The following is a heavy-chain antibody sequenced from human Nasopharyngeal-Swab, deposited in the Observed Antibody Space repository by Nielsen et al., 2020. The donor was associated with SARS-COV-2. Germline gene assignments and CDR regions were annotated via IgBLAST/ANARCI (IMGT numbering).Heavy chain of an antibody. Sequence: GGSLRLSCEASGFTFSSYAMSWVRQAPGEGLEWVSAISGSSGRTYYADSVQGRFTISRDNSRNTLYLQMNSLRAEDTAVYYCAKALSPYSSSSSAYDVWGQGTMVTVSS. V-gene: IGHV3-23*01. D-gene: IGHD6-6*01. CDR3: AKALSPYSSSSSAYDV. CDR1: GFTFSSYA. CDR2: ISGSSGRT. J-gene: IGHJ3*01.